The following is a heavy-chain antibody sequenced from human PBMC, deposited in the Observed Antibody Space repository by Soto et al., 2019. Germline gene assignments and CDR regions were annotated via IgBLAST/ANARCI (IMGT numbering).Heavy chain of an antibody. V-gene: IGHV2-5*01. Sequence: QITLKESGPTLVRPTQTLTLTCTFSGFSLSTSGLGVGWIRQPPGKALEWLALIYWNVDKRYSPSLKARLTITKDTSRNQVVLTMTNMDPVDTATYYCAHRPSGWYLFDYWGQGTPGAVSS. CDR3: AHRPSGWYLFDY. D-gene: IGHD6-19*01. CDR2: IYWNVDK. CDR1: GFSLSTSGLG. J-gene: IGHJ4*02.